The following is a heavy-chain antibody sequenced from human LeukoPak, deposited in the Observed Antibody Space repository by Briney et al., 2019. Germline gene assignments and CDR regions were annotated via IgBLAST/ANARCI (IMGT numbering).Heavy chain of an antibody. D-gene: IGHD2-15*01. CDR3: AKVVSGGGNYVMDV. CDR1: GFTVNNNY. V-gene: IGHV3-53*04. Sequence: PGGSLRLSCAASGFTVNNNYMSWVRLAPGKGLGCVSVMYSGGSTKYADSVKGRFTISRHNSENTLYLQLSSLRAEDTAVYYCAKVVSGGGNYVMDVWGQGTTVTVSS. CDR2: MYSGGST. J-gene: IGHJ6*02.